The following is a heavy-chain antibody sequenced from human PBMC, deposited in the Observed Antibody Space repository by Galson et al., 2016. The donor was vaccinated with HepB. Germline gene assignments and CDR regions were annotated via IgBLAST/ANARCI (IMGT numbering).Heavy chain of an antibody. D-gene: IGHD6-13*01. Sequence: SLRLSCAASGFTFNIYAMSWVRLAPGKGLEWVSAISSGGTTYYADSVKGRFTISRDNSKNTSSLQMTSLRAEDTAVYYCAKDRDSNWYEKYFQHWGQGTLVTVSS. CDR3: AKDRDSNWYEKYFQH. V-gene: IGHV3-23*01. J-gene: IGHJ1*01. CDR2: ISSGGTT. CDR1: GFTFNIYA.